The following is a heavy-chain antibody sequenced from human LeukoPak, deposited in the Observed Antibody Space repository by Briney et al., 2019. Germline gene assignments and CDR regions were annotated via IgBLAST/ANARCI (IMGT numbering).Heavy chain of an antibody. CDR3: ARGRGWTSTNWFDP. CDR2: IGTAGDT. J-gene: IGHJ5*02. Sequence: GGSLRLSCAASGFTFSSYDMHWVRQATGKGLGWVSAIGTAGDTYYPGSVKGRFTISRENAKNSLYLQMNSLRAGDTAVYYCARGRGWTSTNWFDPWGQGTLVTVSS. D-gene: IGHD3-10*01. V-gene: IGHV3-13*01. CDR1: GFTFSSYD.